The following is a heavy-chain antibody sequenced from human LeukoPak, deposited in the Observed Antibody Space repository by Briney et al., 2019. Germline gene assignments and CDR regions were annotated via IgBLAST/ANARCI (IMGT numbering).Heavy chain of an antibody. D-gene: IGHD3-22*01. CDR2: IYYSGST. CDR3: ARDSWVGSYYYDSSGGNDAFDI. Sequence: SETLSFTCTVSGGSISSYYWSWIRQPPGKGLEWIGYIYYSGSTNYNPSLKSRVTISVDTSKNQFSLKLSSVTAADTAVYYCARDSWVGSYYYDSSGGNDAFDIWGQGTMVTVSS. V-gene: IGHV4-59*01. J-gene: IGHJ3*02. CDR1: GGSISSYY.